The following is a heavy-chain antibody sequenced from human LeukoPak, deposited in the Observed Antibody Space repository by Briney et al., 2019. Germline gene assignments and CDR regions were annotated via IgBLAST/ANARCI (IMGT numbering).Heavy chain of an antibody. CDR1: GYTFTSYA. V-gene: IGHV7-4-1*02. Sequence: ASVKVSCKASGYTFTSYAMNWVRQAPGQGLEWMGLINTNTGNPTYAQGFTGRFVFSLDTSVSTAYLQISSLKAEDTAVYYCARVFYGDYYYYYGMDVWGQGTTVTVSS. CDR2: INTNTGNP. CDR3: ARVFYGDYYYYYGMDV. J-gene: IGHJ6*02. D-gene: IGHD4-17*01.